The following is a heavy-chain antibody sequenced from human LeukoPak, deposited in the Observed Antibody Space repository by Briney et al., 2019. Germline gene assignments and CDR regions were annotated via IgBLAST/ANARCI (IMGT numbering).Heavy chain of an antibody. CDR1: GYTFTSYG. Sequence: ASVKVSCKASGYTFTSYGISWVRQAPGQGREWMGWISAYNGNTSYAQKLQGRVTMTTDTSTSTAYMELRSLRSDDTAVYYCARDPYYYGPADYWGQGTLVTVSS. D-gene: IGHD3-10*01. J-gene: IGHJ4*02. CDR3: ARDPYYYGPADY. V-gene: IGHV1-18*01. CDR2: ISAYNGNT.